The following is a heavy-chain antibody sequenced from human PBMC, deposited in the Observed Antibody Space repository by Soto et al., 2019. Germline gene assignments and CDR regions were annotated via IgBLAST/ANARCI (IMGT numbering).Heavy chain of an antibody. V-gene: IGHV4-59*01. CDR2: IYYSGST. CDR3: ARARYDSSGSVWFDP. Sequence: TLSLTCTVSGGSISSYYWSWIRQPPGKGLEWIGYIYYSGSTNYNPSLKSRVTISVDTSKNQFSLKLSSVTAADTAVYYCARARYDSSGSVWFDPWGQGTLVTVS. CDR1: GGSISSYY. D-gene: IGHD3-22*01. J-gene: IGHJ5*02.